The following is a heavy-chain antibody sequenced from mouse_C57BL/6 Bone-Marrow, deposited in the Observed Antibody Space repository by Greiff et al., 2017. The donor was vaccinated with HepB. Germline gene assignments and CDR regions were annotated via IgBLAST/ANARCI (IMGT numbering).Heavy chain of an antibody. D-gene: IGHD2-2*01. CDR2: IDPENGDT. J-gene: IGHJ2*01. Sequence: EVQLQQSVAELVRPGASVKLSCTASGFNIKNTYMHWVKQRPEQGLEWIGWIDPENGDTEYASKFQGKATITADTSSNTAYLQLSSLTSEDTAVYYCTPMVTSYYFDYWGQGTTLTVSS. CDR3: TPMVTSYYFDY. CDR1: GFNIKNTY. V-gene: IGHV14-4*01.